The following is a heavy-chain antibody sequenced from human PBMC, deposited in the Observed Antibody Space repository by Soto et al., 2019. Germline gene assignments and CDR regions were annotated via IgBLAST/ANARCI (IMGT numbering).Heavy chain of an antibody. Sequence: PGGSLRLSCAASGFTFSSYAMSWVRQAPGKGLEWVSAISGSGGSTYYADSVKGRFTISRDNSKNTLYPQMNSLRAEDTAVYYCAKVHRYYYDSSGPDYWGQGTLVTVSS. CDR2: ISGSGGST. V-gene: IGHV3-23*01. D-gene: IGHD3-22*01. CDR1: GFTFSSYA. CDR3: AKVHRYYYDSSGPDY. J-gene: IGHJ4*02.